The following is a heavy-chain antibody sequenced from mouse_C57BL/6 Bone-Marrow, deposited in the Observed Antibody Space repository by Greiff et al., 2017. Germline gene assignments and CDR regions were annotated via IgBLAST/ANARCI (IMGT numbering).Heavy chain of an antibody. CDR1: GFTFSDYY. Sequence: EVKLVESGGGLVQPGGSLKLSCAASGFTFSDYYMYWVRQTPEKRLEWVAYISNGGGSTYYPDTVKGRFTLSRDNAKNTLYLQMSRLKSEDTAMYYCARHERAWFAYWGQGTLVTVSA. CDR2: ISNGGGST. J-gene: IGHJ3*01. V-gene: IGHV5-12*01. CDR3: ARHERAWFAY.